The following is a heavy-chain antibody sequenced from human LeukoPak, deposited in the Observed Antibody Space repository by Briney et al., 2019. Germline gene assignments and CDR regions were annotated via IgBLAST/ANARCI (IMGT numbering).Heavy chain of an antibody. Sequence: GALVKVSSKASGGTFSSYAISWVRQAPGQGLEWMGRIIRILDITNYAQKFQGRITITADKSTSTAYMELSSLRSEDTAVYYCASGNYYDSSALGQYWGQGTLVTVSS. J-gene: IGHJ4*02. D-gene: IGHD3-22*01. CDR2: IIRILDIT. V-gene: IGHV1-69*04. CDR3: ASGNYYDSSALGQY. CDR1: GGTFSSYA.